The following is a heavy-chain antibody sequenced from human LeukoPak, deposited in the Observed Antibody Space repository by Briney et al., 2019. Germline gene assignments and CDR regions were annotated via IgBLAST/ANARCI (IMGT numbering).Heavy chain of an antibody. CDR1: GYTFTGYY. D-gene: IGHD6-19*01. CDR2: INPNTGGT. Sequence: GASVQVSCKASGYTFTGYYMHWVRQAPGQGLEWMGWINPNTGGTNFAQKFQGRVTMTRDTSITTTHMELSSLRSDDTAVYYCATVDQWLAYDYWGQGTLVTVSS. J-gene: IGHJ4*02. V-gene: IGHV1-2*02. CDR3: ATVDQWLAYDY.